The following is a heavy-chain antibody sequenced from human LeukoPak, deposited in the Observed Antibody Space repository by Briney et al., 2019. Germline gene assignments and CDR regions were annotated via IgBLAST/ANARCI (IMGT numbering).Heavy chain of an antibody. CDR1: GFSFGDDA. V-gene: IGHV3-49*03. CDR2: IRKKGYGETT. CDR3: SRGLHDYGDSNYYFDQ. D-gene: IGHD4-17*01. J-gene: IGHJ4*02. Sequence: GGSLRLSCTASGFSFGDDAWSWFRQAPGRGLEFVSFIRKKGYGETTDYAASVRGRFTISRDDAKSTACLQMNSLEIEDTALYYCSRGLHDYGDSNYYFDQWGRGTQVTVSS.